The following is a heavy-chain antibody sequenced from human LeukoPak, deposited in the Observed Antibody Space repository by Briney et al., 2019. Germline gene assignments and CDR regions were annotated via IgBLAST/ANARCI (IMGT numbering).Heavy chain of an antibody. CDR3: ARDSQYYYDSSGYKF. Sequence: PGGSLRLSCAASGFTLSSSSMNWVRQAPGKRLEWGSSISSSSSYIYYADSVKGRFTISRDNAKNSLYLQMNSLRAEDTAVYYCARDSQYYYDSSGYKFWGQGTMVTVSS. D-gene: IGHD3-22*01. J-gene: IGHJ3*01. V-gene: IGHV3-21*01. CDR2: ISSSSSYI. CDR1: GFTLSSSS.